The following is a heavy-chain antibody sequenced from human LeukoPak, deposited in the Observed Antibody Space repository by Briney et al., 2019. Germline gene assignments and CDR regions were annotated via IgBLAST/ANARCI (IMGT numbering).Heavy chain of an antibody. J-gene: IGHJ4*02. CDR3: ATLFGVVNIGPTDY. CDR1: GFTFSSYG. D-gene: IGHD3-3*01. Sequence: GGSLRLSCAASGFTFSSYGMSWVRQAPRKGLEWVSAISGSGGSTYYADSVKGRFTISRDNSKNTLYLQMNSLRAEDTAVYYCATLFGVVNIGPTDYWGQGTLVTVSS. CDR2: ISGSGGST. V-gene: IGHV3-23*01.